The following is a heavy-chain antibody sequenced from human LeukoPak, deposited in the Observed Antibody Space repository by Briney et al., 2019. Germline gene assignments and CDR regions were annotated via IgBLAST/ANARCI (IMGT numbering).Heavy chain of an antibody. Sequence: SGTLSLTCAVSGGSISSGGYSGSWIRQPPGKGLEWIGYIYHSGSTYYNPSLKSRVTISVDRSKNQFSLKLSSVTAADTAVYYCARDRHAYYGSGSYSSVWFDPWGQGTLVTVSS. D-gene: IGHD3-10*01. CDR1: GGSISSGGYS. CDR2: IYHSGST. V-gene: IGHV4-30-2*01. CDR3: ARDRHAYYGSGSYSSVWFDP. J-gene: IGHJ5*02.